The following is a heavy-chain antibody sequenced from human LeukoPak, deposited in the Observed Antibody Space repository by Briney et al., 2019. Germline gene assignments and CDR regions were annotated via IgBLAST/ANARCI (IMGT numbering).Heavy chain of an antibody. CDR3: ARVLGGYESDAFGI. V-gene: IGHV1-2*02. Sequence: ASVKVSCKASGYTFTGYYMHWVRQAPGQGLEWMGWINPNSGGTNYAQKFQGRVTMTRDTSISTAYMELSRLRSDDTAVYYCARVLGGYESDAFGIWGQGTMVTVSS. D-gene: IGHD5-12*01. CDR2: INPNSGGT. CDR1: GYTFTGYY. J-gene: IGHJ3*02.